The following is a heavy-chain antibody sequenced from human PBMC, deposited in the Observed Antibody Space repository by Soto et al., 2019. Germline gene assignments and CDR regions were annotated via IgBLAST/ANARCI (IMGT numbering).Heavy chain of an antibody. V-gene: IGHV5-51*01. J-gene: IGHJ6*04. CDR3: ARQTGNFRYYYCSRNV. Sequence: GESLKLSCKGSGYSFNDYWIGWVRQLPGKGLEWMGIIYPGDSDTRYSPSFQGHVTITVDKSTSTAYLQWNTLKAADTAMYYCARQTGNFRYYYCSRNVWGKGTTVTVSS. CDR1: GYSFNDYW. CDR2: IYPGDSDT.